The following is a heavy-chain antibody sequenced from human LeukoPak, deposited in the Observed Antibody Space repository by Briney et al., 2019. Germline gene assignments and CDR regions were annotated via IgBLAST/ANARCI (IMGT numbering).Heavy chain of an antibody. CDR3: TTERRGIASPHDGMDV. CDR2: IGTNHHT. J-gene: IGHJ6*02. D-gene: IGHD3-16*02. CDR1: GFSFATYD. Sequence: GGSLRLSCVASGFSFATYDMHWVRQAAGRGLEWVSAIGTNHHTYYFGSVMGRLTISRENAKNSFSLQMNYRRVEDTAVYYCTTERRGIASPHDGMDVWAQGATVTVS. V-gene: IGHV3-13*01.